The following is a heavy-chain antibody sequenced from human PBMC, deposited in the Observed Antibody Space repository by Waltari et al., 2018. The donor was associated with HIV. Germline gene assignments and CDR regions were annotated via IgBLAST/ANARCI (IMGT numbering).Heavy chain of an antibody. Sequence: QVQLVQSGAEVKKPGASVKVSCKASGYTFTRYYIHWVRQAPGQWLEWMGVINPSGGSTTYAQKFQGRVTMTTDTSTSTVYMDRRSLRSEDTAVYYCARGRDGDYDSWGQGTLVTVSS. CDR3: ARGRDGDYDS. D-gene: IGHD4-17*01. V-gene: IGHV1-46*03. CDR2: INPSGGST. CDR1: GYTFTRYY. J-gene: IGHJ5*01.